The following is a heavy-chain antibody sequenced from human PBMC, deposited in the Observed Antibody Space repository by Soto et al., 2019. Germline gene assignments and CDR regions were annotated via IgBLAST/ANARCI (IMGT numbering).Heavy chain of an antibody. CDR2: ISGSGGTT. Sequence: EVQLLESGGGLVQTGGSLRLSCAASGFTFNTCAMSWVRQAAGKALEWLSVISGSGGTTFYAVSVKGRFTISRDNSKNTLYLQMNSLRAEDRAVYYCAKDRGSDWKNDFDSWGQGALVTVSS. D-gene: IGHD1-1*01. V-gene: IGHV3-23*01. CDR1: GFTFNTCA. J-gene: IGHJ4*02. CDR3: AKDRGSDWKNDFDS.